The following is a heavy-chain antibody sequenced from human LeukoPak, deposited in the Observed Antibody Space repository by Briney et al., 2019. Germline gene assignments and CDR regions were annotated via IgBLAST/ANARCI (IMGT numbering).Heavy chain of an antibody. Sequence: GGSLRLSCVASGFIFSNYEMNWVRQTPGKGLEWVSYISDHGKSRNYVDSVKGRFTISRDNAKNSLYLQMNSLRVEDAAIYFCARARIAAPLLDYWGQGTLVTVSS. CDR1: GFIFSNYE. CDR2: ISDHGKSR. D-gene: IGHD6-13*01. CDR3: ARARIAAPLLDY. J-gene: IGHJ4*02. V-gene: IGHV3-48*03.